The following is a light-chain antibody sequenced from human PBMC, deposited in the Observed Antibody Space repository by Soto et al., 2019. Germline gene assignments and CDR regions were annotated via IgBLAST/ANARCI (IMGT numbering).Light chain of an antibody. CDR1: QSVSSN. V-gene: IGKV3-15*01. CDR2: GAS. J-gene: IGKJ4*01. Sequence: EIVMTQSPATLSVSPGERATLSCRASQSVSSNLAWYQQKPGQAPRLLIYGASTRATGIPARFSGSGSGTEFTLTISSLQSEDFAVYYCQQYNNWTFFFGGGTKV. CDR3: QQYNNWTFF.